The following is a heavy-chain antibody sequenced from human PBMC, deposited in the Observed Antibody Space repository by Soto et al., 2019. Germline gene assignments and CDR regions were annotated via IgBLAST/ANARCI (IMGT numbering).Heavy chain of an antibody. D-gene: IGHD3-22*01. J-gene: IGHJ3*02. CDR3: AREGAYYDSSLFAFDI. CDR2: ISYDGSNK. V-gene: IGHV3-30-3*01. Sequence: PGGSLRLSCAASGFTFSSYAMHWVRQAPGKGLEWVAVISYDGSNKYYADSVKGRFTISRDNSKNTLYLQMNSLRAEDTAVYYCAREGAYYDSSLFAFDIWGQGTMVTVSS. CDR1: GFTFSSYA.